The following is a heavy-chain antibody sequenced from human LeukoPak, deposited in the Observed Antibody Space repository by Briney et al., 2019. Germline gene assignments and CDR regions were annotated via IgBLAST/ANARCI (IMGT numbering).Heavy chain of an antibody. D-gene: IGHD2-21*01. J-gene: IGHJ4*02. Sequence: GGSLRLSCAASGFTLSTYAMSWVRQTPGKGLEWVAATSSSDAGTYHADSVRGRFTISRDNSKNTLYLQMNSLRAEDAAVYLCAKAPVTSCRGAYCYPFDSWGQGTLVTVSS. CDR1: GFTLSTYA. CDR2: TSSSDAGT. CDR3: AKAPVTSCRGAYCYPFDS. V-gene: IGHV3-23*01.